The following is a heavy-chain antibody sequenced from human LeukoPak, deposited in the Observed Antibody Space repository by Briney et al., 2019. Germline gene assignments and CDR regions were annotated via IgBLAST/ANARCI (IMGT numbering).Heavy chain of an antibody. J-gene: IGHJ5*02. CDR3: AREASLSSIAAPDAWFDP. Sequence: PGGSLRLSCAVSGFTFNTYSMNWVRQAPGKGLEWVSVIYSGGSTYYADSVKGRFTISRDNSKNTLYLQMNSLRAEDTAVYYCAREASLSSIAAPDAWFDPWGQGTLVTVSS. V-gene: IGHV3-53*01. D-gene: IGHD6-6*01. CDR1: GFTFNTYS. CDR2: IYSGGST.